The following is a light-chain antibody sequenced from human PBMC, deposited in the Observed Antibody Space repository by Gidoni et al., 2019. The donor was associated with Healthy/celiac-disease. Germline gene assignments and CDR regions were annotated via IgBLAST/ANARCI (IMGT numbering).Light chain of an antibody. V-gene: IGKV1-39*01. CDR1: QSISSY. CDR2: AAS. J-gene: IGKJ5*01. Sequence: DIQMTQSQSSLSASVADRVTITCRASQSISSYLNWYQQKPGKAPKLLIYAASSLQSGVPSRFSVSGSGTDFTLTISILQPEDFATYYCQQSYSTPITFGQGTRLEIK. CDR3: QQSYSTPIT.